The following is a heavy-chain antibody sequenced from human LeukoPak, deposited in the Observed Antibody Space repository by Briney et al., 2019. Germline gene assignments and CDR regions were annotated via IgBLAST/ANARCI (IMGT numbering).Heavy chain of an antibody. Sequence: GGSLRLSCAASGFTFSTYAMSWVRQAPGKGLEWVSGISDSGGIIYYADSVKGRFTISRDNSKNTLYLEMNSLRAEDTAVYYCAKCRGRYPYDAFDIWGQGTMVTVSS. V-gene: IGHV3-23*01. D-gene: IGHD2-15*01. CDR1: GFTFSTYA. CDR3: AKCRGRYPYDAFDI. J-gene: IGHJ3*02. CDR2: ISDSGGII.